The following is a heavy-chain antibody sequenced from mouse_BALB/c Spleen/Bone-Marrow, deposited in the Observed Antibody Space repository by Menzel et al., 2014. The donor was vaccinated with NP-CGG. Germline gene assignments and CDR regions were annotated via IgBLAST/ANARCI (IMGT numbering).Heavy chain of an antibody. CDR2: IWGDGST. V-gene: IGHV2-3*01. CDR1: GFSLTSYG. Sequence: VQLQQSGPGLVAPSQSLSITCTVSGFSLTSYGVSWVRQPPGKGLEWLGVIWGDGSTNYHSALMSRLSISRDNSKSQVFLKLNSLQTDDTATYYCAKWDGYAYYYAMDCWGQGTSVTVSS. CDR3: AKWDGYAYYYAMDC. J-gene: IGHJ4*01. D-gene: IGHD2-2*01.